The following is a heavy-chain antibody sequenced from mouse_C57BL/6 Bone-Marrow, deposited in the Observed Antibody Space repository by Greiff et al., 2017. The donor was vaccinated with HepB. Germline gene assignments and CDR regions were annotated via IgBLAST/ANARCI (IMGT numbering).Heavy chain of an antibody. J-gene: IGHJ3*01. CDR2: IDPENGDT. CDR1: GFNIKDDY. V-gene: IGHV14-4*01. Sequence: VQLQQSGAELVRPGASVKLSCTASGFNIKDDYMHWVKQRPEQGLEWIGWIDPENGDTEYASKFQGKATIPADTSSNTAYLQLSLLPSEDTAVYYCTHYGNSPLFAYWGQGTLVTVSA. D-gene: IGHD2-1*01. CDR3: THYGNSPLFAY.